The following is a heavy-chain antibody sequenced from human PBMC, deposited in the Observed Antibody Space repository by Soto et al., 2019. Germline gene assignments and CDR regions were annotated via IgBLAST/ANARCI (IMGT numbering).Heavy chain of an antibody. D-gene: IGHD3-3*01. J-gene: IGHJ6*03. V-gene: IGHV3-53*04. Sequence: GGSLRLSCTASGFTVSSNYMSWVRQAPGKGLEWVSVIYSGGSTYYADSVKGRFTISRHNSKNTLYLQMNSLRAEDTAVYYCARGLVFNDFWSGYPDYYMHVWGKGTTVTAP. CDR1: GFTVSSNY. CDR3: ARGLVFNDFWSGYPDYYMHV. CDR2: IYSGGST.